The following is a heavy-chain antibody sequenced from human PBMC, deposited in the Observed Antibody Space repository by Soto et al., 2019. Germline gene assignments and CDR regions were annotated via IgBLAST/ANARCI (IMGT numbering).Heavy chain of an antibody. D-gene: IGHD5-18*01. CDR3: AREGTAMATGRATGFFDY. CDR2: IYYSGST. Sequence: SETLSLTCTVSGGSISSGGYYWSWIRQHPGKGLEWIGYIYYSGSTYYNPSLKSRVTISVDTSKNHFSLKLSSVAAADTAVYYCAREGTAMATGRATGFFDYWGQGTLVTVSS. J-gene: IGHJ4*02. V-gene: IGHV4-31*03. CDR1: GGSISSGGYY.